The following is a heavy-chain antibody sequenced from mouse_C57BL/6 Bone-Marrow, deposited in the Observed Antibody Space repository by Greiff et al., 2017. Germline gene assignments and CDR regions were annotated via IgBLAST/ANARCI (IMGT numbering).Heavy chain of an antibody. D-gene: IGHD1-1*01. CDR1: GFNIKNTY. Sequence: VQLQESVAELVRPGASVKLSCTASGFNIKNTYIHWVKQRPEQGLEWIGRIDPANGNTKYAPKFQGKATITADTSSHTAYLQLSSLTSEDTAIYYCASTGPWGQGTRVTVSA. CDR2: IDPANGNT. J-gene: IGHJ3*02. CDR3: ASTGP. V-gene: IGHV14-3*01.